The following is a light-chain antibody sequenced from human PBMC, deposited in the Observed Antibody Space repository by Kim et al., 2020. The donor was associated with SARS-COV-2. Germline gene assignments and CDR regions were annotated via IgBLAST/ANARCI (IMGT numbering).Light chain of an antibody. CDR2: SDN. CDR3: ATWDDSLNAPV. V-gene: IGLV1-44*01. Sequence: QSVLTQPRSASGTPGQRVTISCSGSSSNIGSNTVNWYQQVPGTAPKLLIYSDNQRPSGVPDRFSASKSGTSASLAISGLQSEDEADYYCATWDDSLNAPVFGGGTQLTV. CDR1: SSNIGSNT. J-gene: IGLJ3*02.